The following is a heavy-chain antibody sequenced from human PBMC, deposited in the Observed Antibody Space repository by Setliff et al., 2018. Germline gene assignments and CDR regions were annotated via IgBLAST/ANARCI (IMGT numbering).Heavy chain of an antibody. CDR1: GFIFTNSA. V-gene: IGHV3-23*01. CDR3: AKGRQPAVEAFDV. D-gene: IGHD2-2*01. CDR2: ISGSGSGT. J-gene: IGHJ3*01. Sequence: PGGSLRLSCAASGFIFTNSAMSWVRQAPGKGLEWVSVISGSGSGTYFADSVKGRFTISRDNSNNTLYLQMNSLRAEDTAVYYCAKGRQPAVEAFDVWGQGTMVTVSS.